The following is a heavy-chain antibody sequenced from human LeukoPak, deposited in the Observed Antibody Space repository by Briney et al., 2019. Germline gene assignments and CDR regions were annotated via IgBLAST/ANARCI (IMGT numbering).Heavy chain of an antibody. Sequence: GASVKVSCKASGYTFTTYGIRWVRQAPGQGLEWMGWINTYNGNIDYAQKLQGRVTMTTDTSTSTAYMEPRSLRSDDPAVYYCARDPLTAMVGYADYWGRGTLVTVSS. CDR3: ARDPLTAMVGYADY. CDR2: INTYNGNI. J-gene: IGHJ4*02. D-gene: IGHD5-18*01. CDR1: GYTFTTYG. V-gene: IGHV1-18*01.